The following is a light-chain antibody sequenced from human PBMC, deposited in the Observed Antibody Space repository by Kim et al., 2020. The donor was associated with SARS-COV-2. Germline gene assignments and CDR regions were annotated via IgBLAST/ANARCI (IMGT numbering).Light chain of an antibody. V-gene: IGKV1-5*03. Sequence: ASVGDRVTITCRASQSISGWLAWYQQKPGKAPKLLIYKASSLETGVPSRFSGSGSGTEFTLTISSLQPDDFASYYCQHYNSYSETFGQGTKVEIK. CDR3: QHYNSYSET. J-gene: IGKJ1*01. CDR2: KAS. CDR1: QSISGW.